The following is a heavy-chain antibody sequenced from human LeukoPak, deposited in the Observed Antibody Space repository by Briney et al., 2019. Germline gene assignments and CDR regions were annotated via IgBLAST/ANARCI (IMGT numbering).Heavy chain of an antibody. J-gene: IGHJ5*02. V-gene: IGHV4-4*07. CDR1: GGSISSYY. CDR2: IYTSGST. Sequence: SETLSLTCTVSGGSISSYYWSWIRQPAGKGLEWIGRIYTSGSTNYNPSLKSRVTMSVDTSKNQFSLKLSSVTAADTAVYYCARGNYDSSGYYYESDWFDPWGQGTLVTVSS. CDR3: ARGNYDSSGYYYESDWFDP. D-gene: IGHD3-22*01.